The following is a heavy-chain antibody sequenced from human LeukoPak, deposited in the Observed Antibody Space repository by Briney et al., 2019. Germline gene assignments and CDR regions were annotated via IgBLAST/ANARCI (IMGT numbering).Heavy chain of an antibody. Sequence: SETLSLTCAVYGGSFSGYYWSWIRQPPGKGLEWIRQINHSGSTNYNPSLKSRVTISVDTSKNQFSLKLSSVTAADTAVYYCARASIAVAGTGEDWFDPWGQGTLVTVSS. V-gene: IGHV4-34*01. CDR1: GGSFSGYY. J-gene: IGHJ5*02. D-gene: IGHD6-19*01. CDR3: ARASIAVAGTGEDWFDP. CDR2: INHSGST.